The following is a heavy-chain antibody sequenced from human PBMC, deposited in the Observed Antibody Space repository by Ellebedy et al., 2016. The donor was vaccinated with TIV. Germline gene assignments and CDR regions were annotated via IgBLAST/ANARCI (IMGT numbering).Heavy chain of an antibody. CDR1: GGNFSSYA. J-gene: IGHJ6*02. V-gene: IGHV1-69*04. D-gene: IGHD2-15*01. Sequence: ASVKVSCKASGGNFSSYAISWVRQAPGQGLEWMGRIIPILGIANYAQKFQGRVTITADKSTSTAYMELSSLRSEYTAVYYCARDLLYHEYYYYGMDVWGQGTMVTVSS. CDR3: ARDLLYHEYYYYGMDV. CDR2: IIPILGIA.